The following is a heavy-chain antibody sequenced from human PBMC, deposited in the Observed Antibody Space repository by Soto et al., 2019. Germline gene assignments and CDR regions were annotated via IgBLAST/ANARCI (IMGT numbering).Heavy chain of an antibody. D-gene: IGHD3-10*01. V-gene: IGHV1-18*01. CDR2: ISTYTGNT. Sequence: QVHLVQSGAEVKKPGASVKVSCKASGYTFTNYDINWVRQAPGQGLEWMGWISTYTGNTNYAQKLQGRVTMTTDTSTSTAYMGRRSLRSDDTAVYYCARGYYYGSGRPTPGGMDVWCRGTTVTVS. CDR3: ARGYYYGSGRPTPGGMDV. J-gene: IGHJ6*02. CDR1: GYTFTNYD.